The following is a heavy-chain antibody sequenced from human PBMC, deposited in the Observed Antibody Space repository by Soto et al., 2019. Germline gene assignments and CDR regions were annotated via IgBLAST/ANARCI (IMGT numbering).Heavy chain of an antibody. CDR1: GGTFSSYA. D-gene: IGHD2-2*01. CDR3: ARQVPVAGYYYGMDV. Sequence: QVQLVQSGAEVKKPGSSVKVSCKASGGTFSSYAISWVRQAPGQGPEWMAGIIPIFGTANYAQKFQGRVTIAADESTGTAYMEVSSLRSEDAAVYYCARQVPVAGYYYGMDVWGQGATVTVSS. CDR2: IIPIFGTA. V-gene: IGHV1-69*12. J-gene: IGHJ6*02.